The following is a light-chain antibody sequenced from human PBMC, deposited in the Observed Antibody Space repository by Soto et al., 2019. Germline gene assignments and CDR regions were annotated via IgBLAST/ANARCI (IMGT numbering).Light chain of an antibody. CDR3: QQDLRPPLT. Sequence: IQLTQSPSSLSASVGNRVTITCRASQSISSYLKWYQQKPGKAPGLLIYAASTLQSGVPSRFSASGSGTDFTLTISSLQPEDFATYYCQQDLRPPLTFGPGTKVDIK. CDR1: QSISSY. J-gene: IGKJ3*01. CDR2: AAS. V-gene: IGKV1-39*01.